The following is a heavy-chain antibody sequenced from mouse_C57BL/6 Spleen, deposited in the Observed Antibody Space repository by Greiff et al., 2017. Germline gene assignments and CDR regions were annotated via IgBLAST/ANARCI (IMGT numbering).Heavy chain of an antibody. D-gene: IGHD2-12*01. CDR3: ARCYYSISAYAMDY. CDR1: GYTFTSYG. V-gene: IGHV1-81*01. J-gene: IGHJ4*01. Sequence: QVQLQQSGAELARPGASVKLSCKASGYTFTSYGISWVKQRPGQGLEWIGEIYPTSGNTYYNEKFKGKATLTAVNSSSTAKMELRSLTSDDAADYFCARCYYSISAYAMDYWGQGTSVTVSS. CDR2: IYPTSGNT.